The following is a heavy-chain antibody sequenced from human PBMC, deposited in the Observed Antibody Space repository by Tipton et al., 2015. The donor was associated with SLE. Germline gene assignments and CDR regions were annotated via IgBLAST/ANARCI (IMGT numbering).Heavy chain of an antibody. V-gene: IGHV4-39*07. CDR1: GGSISSSSYY. CDR3: ARDDRGSGYHYRYDAFDI. J-gene: IGHJ3*02. CDR2: ISYSGST. Sequence: TLSLTCTVSGGSISSSSYYWGWIRQPPGKGLEWIGSISYSGSTYYNPSLKTRVTISVDTSKNQFSLKMSSVTAADTAVYYCARDDRGSGYHYRYDAFDIWGQGTKVTVSS. D-gene: IGHD3-22*01.